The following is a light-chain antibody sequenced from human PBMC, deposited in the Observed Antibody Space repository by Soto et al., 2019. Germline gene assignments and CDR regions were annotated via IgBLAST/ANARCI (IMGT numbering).Light chain of an antibody. CDR1: QTVRNNY. CDR2: DAS. V-gene: IGKV3-20*01. CDR3: QQYQNLWT. Sequence: EVVLTQSPGALSLSPGERATLSCRASQTVRNNYLAWYQQKPGQAPRLLIYDASSRATGIPDRFSGGGSGTDFTLTISGLQSEDFALYYCQQYQNLWTFGQGTKVAIK. J-gene: IGKJ1*01.